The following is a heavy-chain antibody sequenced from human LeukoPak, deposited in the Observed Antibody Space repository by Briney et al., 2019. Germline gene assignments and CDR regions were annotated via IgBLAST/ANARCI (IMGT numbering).Heavy chain of an antibody. J-gene: IGHJ4*02. D-gene: IGHD5-24*01. CDR2: IIPIFDTP. CDR3: SRARRDGYSWEAL. CDR1: GGTFNSYS. Sequence: GASVKVSCKASGGTFNSYSISWARQAPGQGLEWMGRIIPIFDTPHYAQIFQGRVTITADQSTRTSYMELRSLTSDDTAVYYCSRARRDGYSWEALWGQGTLVTVSS. V-gene: IGHV1-69*13.